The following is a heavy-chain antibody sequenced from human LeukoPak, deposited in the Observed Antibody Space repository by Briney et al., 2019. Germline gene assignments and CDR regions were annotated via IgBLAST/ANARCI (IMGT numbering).Heavy chain of an antibody. D-gene: IGHD4-17*01. V-gene: IGHV3-33*01. CDR2: IWYDGSNK. J-gene: IGHJ3*02. Sequence: GGSMRLSCAASGFTFSSYGMHWDRQAPGKGLEWVAVIWYDGSNKYYADSVKGRFTISRDSSKNTLYLQMNSLRAEDTAVYYCARRPDYGDSIRSPGAFDIWGQGTMVTVSS. CDR1: GFTFSSYG. CDR3: ARRPDYGDSIRSPGAFDI.